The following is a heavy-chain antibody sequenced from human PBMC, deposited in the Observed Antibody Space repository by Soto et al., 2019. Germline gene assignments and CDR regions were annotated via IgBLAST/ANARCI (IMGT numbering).Heavy chain of an antibody. CDR1: GYTFTSYG. CDR2: ISAYNGNT. CDR3: ARVRIAARHRAYYYYYYYLDV. Sequence: QVQLVQSGAEVKKPGASVKVSCKASGYTFTSYGISWVRQAPGQGLEWMGWISAYNGNTKYEQKMQGRVTMTTDTSTSTAYMELRSLRSDDTSVYYCARVRIAARHRAYYYYYYYLDVWGKGTTVTFSS. D-gene: IGHD6-6*01. V-gene: IGHV1-18*01. J-gene: IGHJ6*03.